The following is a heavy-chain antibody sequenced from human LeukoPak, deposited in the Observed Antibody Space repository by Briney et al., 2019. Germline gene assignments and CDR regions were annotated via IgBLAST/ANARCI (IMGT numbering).Heavy chain of an antibody. D-gene: IGHD4-17*01. CDR2: INHSGST. J-gene: IGHJ5*02. V-gene: IGHV4-34*01. CDR1: GGSFSGYY. CDR3: ARDTDGDYVLGWFDP. Sequence: SETLSLTCAVYGGSFSGYYWSWIRQPPGKGLEWIGEINHSGSTNYNPSLKSRVTISVDKSKNQFSLKLSSVTAADTAVYYCARDTDGDYVLGWFDPWGQGTLVTVSS.